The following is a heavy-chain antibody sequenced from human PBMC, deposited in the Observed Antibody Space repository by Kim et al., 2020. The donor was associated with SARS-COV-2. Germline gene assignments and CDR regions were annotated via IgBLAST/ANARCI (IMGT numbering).Heavy chain of an antibody. J-gene: IGHJ4*02. D-gene: IGHD6-19*01. CDR3: AKCGEQWLVSCYFDY. CDR1: GFTFSSYA. CDR2: IYSGGSST. Sequence: GGSLRLSCAASGFTFSSYAMSWVRQAPGKGLEWVSVIYSGGSSTYYADSVKGRFTISRDNSKNTLYLQMNSLRAEDTAVYYCAKCGEQWLVSCYFDYWGQGTLVTVSS. V-gene: IGHV3-23*03.